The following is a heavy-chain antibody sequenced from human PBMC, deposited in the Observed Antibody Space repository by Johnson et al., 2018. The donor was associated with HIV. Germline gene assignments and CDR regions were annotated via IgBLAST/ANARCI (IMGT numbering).Heavy chain of an antibody. CDR3: ARAGGTGTAYDAFDM. CDR1: GLIFDDYD. Sequence: VQLVESGGGVVRPGGSLRLSCAGSGLIFDDYDMTWVRQAPGKGLEWVSGINWNGGRTGYADSVKGRFTISRDNAKNSLYLQMNSLRAEDTALYYCARAGGTGTAYDAFDMWGQGTMVTVSS. J-gene: IGHJ3*02. V-gene: IGHV3-20*04. D-gene: IGHD1-7*01. CDR2: INWNGGRT.